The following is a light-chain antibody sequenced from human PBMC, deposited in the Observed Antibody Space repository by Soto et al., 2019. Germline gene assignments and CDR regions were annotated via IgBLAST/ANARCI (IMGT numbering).Light chain of an antibody. V-gene: IGKV3-20*01. CDR3: QQYGTSVLT. Sequence: EIVLTQSPGTLSLSPGERATLSCRASQSVNNAYLAWYQQKPGQAPRLLIYDASKRATVIPDRFSGSGSGTDFTLTISRLEPEDFAVYYCQQYGTSVLTFGGGTKVEIK. J-gene: IGKJ4*01. CDR2: DAS. CDR1: QSVNNAY.